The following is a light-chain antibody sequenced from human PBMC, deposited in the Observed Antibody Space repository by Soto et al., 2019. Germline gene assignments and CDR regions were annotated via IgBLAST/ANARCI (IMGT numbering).Light chain of an antibody. CDR1: SGSIASNY. V-gene: IGLV6-57*01. Sequence: NFMLTQPHSVSESPGKTVIISCSRSSGSIASNYVQWYQQRPGSSPIIVISEDNERPSGVPDRFSGSIDISSNSASLTISGLKPEDEADYYCQSYDSRNQIFGGGTKLTVL. J-gene: IGLJ2*01. CDR3: QSYDSRNQI. CDR2: EDN.